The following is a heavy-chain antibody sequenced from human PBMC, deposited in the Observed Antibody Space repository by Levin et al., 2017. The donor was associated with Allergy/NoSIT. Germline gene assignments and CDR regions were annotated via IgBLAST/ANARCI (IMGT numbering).Heavy chain of an antibody. D-gene: IGHD6-13*01. CDR2: ISDDGRDK. Sequence: PGESLKISCAASGFTFSTYPMHWVRQAPGKGLEWVAVISDDGRDKHYADSVKGRFTISRDNSKNTLYLQVNSLRAEDTAVYHCARDGVIAAATYYFDFWGQGTLVTVSS. CDR1: GFTFSTYP. V-gene: IGHV3-30*04. J-gene: IGHJ4*02. CDR3: ARDGVIAAATYYFDF.